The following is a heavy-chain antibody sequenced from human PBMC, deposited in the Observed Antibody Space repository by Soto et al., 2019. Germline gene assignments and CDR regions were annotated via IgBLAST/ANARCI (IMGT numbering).Heavy chain of an antibody. CDR1: GYVFTKYW. CDR3: ARRALDPSSHYYPYNWFDS. CDR2: IDPADSDD. D-gene: IGHD3-22*01. V-gene: IGHV5-51*01. Sequence: PGESLKISCKTSGYVFTKYWIAWVRQMPGKGLGWIGIIDPADSDDSYSPSFQGQVTISVDKSNSSAYLRWDHLKTSDTATYFCARRALDPSSHYYPYNWFDSWGQGTQVTVSS. J-gene: IGHJ5*01.